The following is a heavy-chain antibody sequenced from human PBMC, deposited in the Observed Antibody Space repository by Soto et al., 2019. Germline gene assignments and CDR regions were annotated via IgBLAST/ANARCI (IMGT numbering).Heavy chain of an antibody. D-gene: IGHD1-26*01. J-gene: IGHJ5*02. Sequence: QVQLVQSGAEVKKPGSSVKVSCKASGGTFSSYTISWVRQAPGQGLEWMGRIIPILGIANYAQKFQGRVTITADKSTSRAYMELSSLRSDDTAVYYCARDGEWELLSWFDPWGQGTLVTVSS. CDR3: ARDGEWELLSWFDP. CDR1: GGTFSSYT. V-gene: IGHV1-69*08. CDR2: IIPILGIA.